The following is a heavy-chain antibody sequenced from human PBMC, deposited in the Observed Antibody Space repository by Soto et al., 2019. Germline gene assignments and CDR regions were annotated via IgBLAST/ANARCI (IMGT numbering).Heavy chain of an antibody. CDR2: IIPIFGTA. V-gene: IGHV1-69*13. CDR3: ARGGSSPGGFDY. J-gene: IGHJ4*02. Sequence: ASVKVSCKSSGGTFSSYAISWVRQAPGQGLEWMGGIIPIFGTANYAQKFQGRVTITADESTSTAYMELSSLRSEDTAVYYCARGGSSPGGFDYWGQGTLVTV. D-gene: IGHD1-26*01. CDR1: GGTFSSYA.